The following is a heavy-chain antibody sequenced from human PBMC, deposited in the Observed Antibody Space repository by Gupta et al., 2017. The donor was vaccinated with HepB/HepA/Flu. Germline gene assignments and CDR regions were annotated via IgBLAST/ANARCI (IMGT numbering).Heavy chain of an antibody. D-gene: IGHD3-22*01. J-gene: IGHJ4*02. V-gene: IGHV3-23*01. CDR2: ISGCGGCT. CDR1: GFTFSSYA. CDR3: AKNSVTMLVVVITSDY. Sequence: EVQLLESGGGLVQPGGSLRLSCAASGFTFSSYAMSWVRQAPGKGLEWVSAISGCGGCTNYADSVKGRFTNSRDNSKNTLYLQMNSLRAEDTAVYYCAKNSVTMLVVVITSDYWGQGTLVTVSS.